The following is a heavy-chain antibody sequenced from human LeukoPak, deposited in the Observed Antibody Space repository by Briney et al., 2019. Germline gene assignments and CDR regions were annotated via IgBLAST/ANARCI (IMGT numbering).Heavy chain of an antibody. D-gene: IGHD2-21*02. CDR1: GGSFSGYY. V-gene: IGHV4-34*01. CDR3: ARNAYCGGDCFEAVPYYYAMDV. CDR2: INHSGST. J-gene: IGHJ6*02. Sequence: SETLSLTCAVYGGSFSGYYWSWTRQPPGKGLEWIGEINHSGSTNYNPSLKSRVTISVDTSKNQFSLKLTSVTAADTAVYYCARNAYCGGDCFEAVPYYYAMDVWGQGTTVTVSS.